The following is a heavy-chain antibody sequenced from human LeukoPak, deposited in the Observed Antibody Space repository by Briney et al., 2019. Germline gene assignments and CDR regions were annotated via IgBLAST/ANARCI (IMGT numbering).Heavy chain of an antibody. D-gene: IGHD3-16*02. CDR1: GGSISSYY. CDR3: ARHLAGGYDYVWGSYPGEAFDN. CDR2: IYYSGST. V-gene: IGHV4-59*08. Sequence: PSETLSLTCTVSGGSISSYYWSWIRLPPGKGLEWIGYIYYSGSTNYNPSLKSRVTISVDTSKNQFSLKLSSVTAADTAVYYCARHLAGGYDYVWGSYPGEAFDNWGQGTMVTVSS. J-gene: IGHJ3*02.